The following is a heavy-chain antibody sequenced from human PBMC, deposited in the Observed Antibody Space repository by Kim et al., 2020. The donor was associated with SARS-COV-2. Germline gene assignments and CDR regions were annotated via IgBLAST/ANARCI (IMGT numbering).Heavy chain of an antibody. CDR2: ISYDGSNK. CDR1: GFTFSSYA. CDR3: ASPRSLYYYDRTLDY. V-gene: IGHV3-30*04. Sequence: GGSLRLSCAASGFTFSSYAMHWVRQAPGKGLEWVAVISYDGSNKYYADSVKGRFTISRDNSKNTLYLQMNSLRAEDTAVYYCASPRSLYYYDRTLDYWGQGTLVTVSS. D-gene: IGHD3-22*01. J-gene: IGHJ4*02.